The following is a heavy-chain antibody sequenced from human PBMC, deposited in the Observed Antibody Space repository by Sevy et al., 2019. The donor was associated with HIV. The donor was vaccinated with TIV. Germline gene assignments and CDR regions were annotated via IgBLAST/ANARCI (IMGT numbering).Heavy chain of an antibody. CDR1: GLTFSKYS. V-gene: IGHV3-23*01. Sequence: GGSLRLSCAASGLTFSKYSMSWIRQAPGKGLEWVSTFSFGCGRINYADSVKGRFTISRDDSKNTLYLQMNSLRAEDTAVYYCAREGCTKPHDYWGQGTLVTVSS. CDR2: FSFGCGRI. CDR3: AREGCTKPHDY. D-gene: IGHD2-8*01. J-gene: IGHJ4*02.